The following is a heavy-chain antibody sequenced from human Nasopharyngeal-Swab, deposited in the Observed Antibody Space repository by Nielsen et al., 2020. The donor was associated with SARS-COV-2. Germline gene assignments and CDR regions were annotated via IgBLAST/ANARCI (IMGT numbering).Heavy chain of an antibody. V-gene: IGHV4-39*01. CDR3: ARRIAAPGGDGMDV. Sequence: SETLSLTCTVSGGSISSSSYYWGWLRQPPGKGLEWIGSIYYSGSTYYNPSLKSRVTISVDTSKNQFSLKLSSVTAADTAVYYCARRIAAPGGDGMDVWGQGTTVTVSS. CDR1: GGSISSSSYY. J-gene: IGHJ6*02. CDR2: IYYSGST. D-gene: IGHD6-6*01.